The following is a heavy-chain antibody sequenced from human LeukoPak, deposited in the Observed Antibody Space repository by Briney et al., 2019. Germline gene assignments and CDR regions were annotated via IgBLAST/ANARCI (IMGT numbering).Heavy chain of an antibody. Sequence: GGSLRLSCAASGFTFSSHSMNWVRQAPGKGLEWVSSISSSSSYIYYADSAKGRFTISRDNAKNSLYLQMNSLRAEDTAVYYCARDRYDFWSGFDYWGQGTLVTVSS. CDR3: ARDRYDFWSGFDY. CDR2: ISSSSSYI. D-gene: IGHD3-3*01. J-gene: IGHJ4*02. CDR1: GFTFSSHS. V-gene: IGHV3-21*01.